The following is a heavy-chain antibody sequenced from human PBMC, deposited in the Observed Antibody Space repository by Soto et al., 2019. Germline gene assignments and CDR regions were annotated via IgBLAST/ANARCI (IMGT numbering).Heavy chain of an antibody. V-gene: IGHV1-69*02. Sequence: ASVKVSCKASGGTFSSYTISWVRQAPGQGLEWMGRIIPILGIANYAQKFQGRVTITADKSTSTAYMELSSLRSEDTAVYYCARADVVVVAATPYRYYMDVWGKGTTVTVSS. D-gene: IGHD2-15*01. CDR2: IIPILGIA. CDR3: ARADVVVVAATPYRYYMDV. J-gene: IGHJ6*03. CDR1: GGTFSSYT.